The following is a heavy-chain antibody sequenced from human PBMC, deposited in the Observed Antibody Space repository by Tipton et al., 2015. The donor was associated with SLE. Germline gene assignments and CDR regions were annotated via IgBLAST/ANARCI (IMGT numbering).Heavy chain of an antibody. Sequence: QLVQSGPEVRKPGASVKVSCKASGYTFTSNGINWVRQAPGQGLEWMGWSSTYIANTNYAQKFQGRVTMTTDTSTSTAYMELRSLRSDDTAVYYCARGPRVGDYYYYYYMDVWGKGTTVTVSS. D-gene: IGHD1-26*01. CDR3: ARGPRVGDYYYYYYMDV. V-gene: IGHV1-18*01. CDR2: SSTYIANT. CDR1: GYTFTSNG. J-gene: IGHJ6*03.